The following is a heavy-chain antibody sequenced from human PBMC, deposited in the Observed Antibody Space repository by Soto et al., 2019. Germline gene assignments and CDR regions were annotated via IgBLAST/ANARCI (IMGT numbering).Heavy chain of an antibody. V-gene: IGHV1-18*01. J-gene: IGHJ4*02. Sequence: QVQLVQSGAEVKKPGASVKVSCKASGYTFTSYGISWVRQAPGQGLEWMGWISAYNGNTNYAQKLQGRVTMTTDTSTSKAYMELRRLRSDDXXVYXXXRKXYPVDYWGQGTLVTVSS. CDR2: ISAYNGNT. CDR1: GYTFTSYG. CDR3: XRKXYPVDY.